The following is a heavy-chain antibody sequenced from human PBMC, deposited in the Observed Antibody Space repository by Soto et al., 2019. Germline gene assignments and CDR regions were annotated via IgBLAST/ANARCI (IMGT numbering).Heavy chain of an antibody. CDR3: ALSVAGPPAIAY. CDR1: GLTISSYW. CDR2: INGDGSST. J-gene: IGHJ4*02. V-gene: IGHV3-74*01. D-gene: IGHD6-19*01. Sequence: EVQLVESGGGLVQPGESLRLSCVVSGLTISSYWMHWVRQAPGKGLVWVSRINGDGSSTNYADSVKGRFTISRDNAKNTLYLEVNTLSGEDTAVYYCALSVAGPPAIAYWGQGTLVTVSS.